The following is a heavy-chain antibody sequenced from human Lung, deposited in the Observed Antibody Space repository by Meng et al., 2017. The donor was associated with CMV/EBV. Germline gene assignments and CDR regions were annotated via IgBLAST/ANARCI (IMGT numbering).Heavy chain of an antibody. CDR2: IDHSGNS. CDR3: ARVREHTSLGNYWFDP. V-gene: IGHV4-4*02. CDR1: ASTPTTKW. Sequence: ASTPTTKWWTWVRQPPGKGLEWVGDIDHSGNSNSNPSLKSRLTLSLDTSKNHLSLRMTSVTAEDTAIYYCARVREHTSLGNYWFDPWGQGTLVTVSS. J-gene: IGHJ5*02. D-gene: IGHD3-16*01.